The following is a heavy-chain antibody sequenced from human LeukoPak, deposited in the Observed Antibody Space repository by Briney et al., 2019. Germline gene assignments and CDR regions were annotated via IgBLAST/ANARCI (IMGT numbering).Heavy chain of an antibody. CDR1: GYTFTSYY. V-gene: IGHV1-46*03. Sequence: GASVKVSCKAPGYTFTSYYMHWVRQAPGQGLEWMGIINPSGGSTSYAQKFQGRVTMTRDTSTSTVYMELSSLRSEDTAVYYCARSSILSTSPYYYYGMDVWGQGTTVTVSS. D-gene: IGHD2-21*01. CDR2: INPSGGST. J-gene: IGHJ6*02. CDR3: ARSSILSTSPYYYYGMDV.